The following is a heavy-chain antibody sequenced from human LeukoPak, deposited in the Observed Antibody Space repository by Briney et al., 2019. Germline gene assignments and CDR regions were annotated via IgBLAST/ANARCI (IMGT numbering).Heavy chain of an antibody. D-gene: IGHD3-22*01. V-gene: IGHV3-48*03. CDR1: GFTFSDYE. Sequence: GGSLRLSCAASGFTFSDYEMNWVRQAPGKGLEWVSYISSSGRRIYYADSVKGRFTISRDNAKNSLYLQMNSLRAEDTAVYYCARESSGYFYWGQGTLVTVSS. CDR2: ISSSGRRI. CDR3: ARESSGYFY. J-gene: IGHJ4*02.